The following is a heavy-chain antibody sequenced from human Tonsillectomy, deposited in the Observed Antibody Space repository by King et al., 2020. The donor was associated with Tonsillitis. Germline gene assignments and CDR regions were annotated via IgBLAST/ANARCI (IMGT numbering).Heavy chain of an antibody. D-gene: IGHD4-23*01. CDR3: AHSTTLGSSGGNRYYFDC. CDR2: IYWDGDK. CDR1: GSSVTTDGVG. V-gene: IGHV2-5*02. J-gene: IGHJ4*02. Sequence: TLKESSPTLVKPTQTLTLTCTVSGSSVTTDGVGVGWIRQPPGKALEWLALIYWDGDKRHSPSLKSRLTITRETSRNQVGLTLPNLAPVDTATYYCAHSTTLGSSGGNRYYFDCWGQGTLITVSS.